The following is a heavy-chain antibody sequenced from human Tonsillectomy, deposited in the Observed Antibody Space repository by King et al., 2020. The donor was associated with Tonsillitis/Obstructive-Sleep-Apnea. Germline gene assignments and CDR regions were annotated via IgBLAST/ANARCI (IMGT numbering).Heavy chain of an antibody. V-gene: IGHV4-34*01. J-gene: IGHJ4*02. CDR3: ARGRGYYDILTGYYNASFIDY. D-gene: IGHD3-9*01. CDR1: GGSFSGYY. CDR2: INHSGST. Sequence: VQLPQWGAGLLKPSETLSLTCAVYGGSFSGYYWSWLRQPPGKGLEWIGEINHSGSTNYNPSLKSRVTISVDTSKNQFSLKLSSVTAADTAVYYCARGRGYYDILTGYYNASFIDYWGQGTLVTVSS.